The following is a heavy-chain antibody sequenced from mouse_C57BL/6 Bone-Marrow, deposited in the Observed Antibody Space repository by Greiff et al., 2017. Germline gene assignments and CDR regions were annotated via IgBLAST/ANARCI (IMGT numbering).Heavy chain of an antibody. V-gene: IGHV1-54*01. CDR2: INPGSGGT. J-gene: IGHJ3*01. CDR1: GYAFTNYL. CDR3: AREEGGSSYSWFAY. Sequence: VQLKESGAELVRPGTSVKVSCKASGYAFTNYLIEWVKQRPGQGLEWIGVINPGSGGTNYNEKFKGKATLTADKSSSTAYMQLSSLTSEDSAVYFCAREEGGSSYSWFAYWGQGTLVTVSA. D-gene: IGHD1-1*01.